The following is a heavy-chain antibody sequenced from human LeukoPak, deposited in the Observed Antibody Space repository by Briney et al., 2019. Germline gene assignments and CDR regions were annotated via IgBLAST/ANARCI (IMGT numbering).Heavy chain of an antibody. CDR1: GFTFNTYN. Sequence: PGGSLRLSCAGSGFTFNTYNMNWVRQAPGEGLEWVSSISSSSSYIYYADSVKGRFTISRDNAKNSLYLQMNSLRAEDTAVYYCARGDSVNILTGYSAPSHFDYWGQGTLVTVSS. CDR2: ISSSSSYI. V-gene: IGHV3-21*01. D-gene: IGHD3-9*01. CDR3: ARGDSVNILTGYSAPSHFDY. J-gene: IGHJ4*02.